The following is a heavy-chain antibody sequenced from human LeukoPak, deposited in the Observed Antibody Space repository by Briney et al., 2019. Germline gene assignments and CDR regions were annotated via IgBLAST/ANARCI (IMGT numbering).Heavy chain of an antibody. Sequence: PSETLSLTCAVYGGSFSGYYWSWIRQPPGKGLEWVGEINHSGSTNYNPSLKSRVTISVDTSKNQFSLKLSSVTAADTAVHYCARGKNYDFWSGYYYFDYWGQGTLVTVSS. J-gene: IGHJ4*02. V-gene: IGHV4-34*01. CDR1: GGSFSGYY. CDR2: INHSGST. CDR3: ARGKNYDFWSGYYYFDY. D-gene: IGHD3-3*01.